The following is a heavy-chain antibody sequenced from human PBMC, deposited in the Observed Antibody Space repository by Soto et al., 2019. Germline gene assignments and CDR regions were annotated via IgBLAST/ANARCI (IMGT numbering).Heavy chain of an antibody. V-gene: IGHV1-46*01. CDR2: INPSGGST. D-gene: IGHD4-17*01. J-gene: IGHJ4*02. Sequence: ASVKVSCKSSGYTFTSYYMHCVRQAPGQGLEWMGIINPSGGSTSYAQKFQGRVTMTRDTSTSTVYMELSSLRSEDTAVYYCARDRASYGGNLGFDYWGQGTLVTVSS. CDR3: ARDRASYGGNLGFDY. CDR1: GYTFTSYY.